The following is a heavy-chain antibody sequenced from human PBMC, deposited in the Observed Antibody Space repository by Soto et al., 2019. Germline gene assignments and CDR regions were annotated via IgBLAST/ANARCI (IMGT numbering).Heavy chain of an antibody. D-gene: IGHD6-19*01. Sequence: GASVKVSCKASGGTFSSYAISWVRQAPGQGLEWMGGIIPIFGTANYAQKFQGRVTITADESTSTAYMELSSLRSEDTAVYYCARISIAVAGTSLSFDYYYGMDVWGQGTTDTVSS. J-gene: IGHJ6*02. CDR3: ARISIAVAGTSLSFDYYYGMDV. CDR2: IIPIFGTA. CDR1: GGTFSSYA. V-gene: IGHV1-69*13.